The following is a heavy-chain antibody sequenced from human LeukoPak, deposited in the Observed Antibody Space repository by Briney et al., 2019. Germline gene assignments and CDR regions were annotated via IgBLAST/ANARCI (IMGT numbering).Heavy chain of an antibody. J-gene: IGHJ4*02. CDR3: AREGTNGDIFDY. CDR1: GFTFSSYE. CDR2: ISTGGSNM. Sequence: GGSLRLSCAASGFTFSSYEMNWVRQAPGEGLEWVSYISTGGSNMYYADSVKGRFTISRDNAKNSLYLQMSSLRAEDTAVYYCAREGTNGDIFDYWGQGTLVSVSS. V-gene: IGHV3-48*03. D-gene: IGHD3-9*01.